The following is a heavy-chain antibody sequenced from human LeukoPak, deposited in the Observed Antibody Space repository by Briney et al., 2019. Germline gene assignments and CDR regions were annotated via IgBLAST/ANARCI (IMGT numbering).Heavy chain of an antibody. J-gene: IGHJ3*02. Sequence: GESLKISCKGSGYTFTNYWIGWVRQMSGQDLEWMGFINPSDSDTRYSPSFQGQVTISVNKSISTAYLQWRSLKASDTAMYYCASHYIDPDALDIWGQGTMVTVSS. CDR1: GYTFTNYW. V-gene: IGHV5-51*01. CDR3: ASHYIDPDALDI. D-gene: IGHD3-9*01. CDR2: INPSDSDT.